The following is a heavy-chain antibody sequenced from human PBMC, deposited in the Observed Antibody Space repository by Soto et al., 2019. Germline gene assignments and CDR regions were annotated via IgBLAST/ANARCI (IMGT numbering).Heavy chain of an antibody. V-gene: IGHV3-15*01. CDR1: GFSFRNAW. D-gene: IGHD2-2*01. J-gene: IGHJ6*02. CDR2: IKSQGDGGTR. Sequence: GGSLRLSCAASGFSFRNAWMSWVRQAPGKGLEWVGHIKSQGDGGTRDYAAPVKGRLTTSRDDSKNTLFLQMNSLKNEDTAVYFCTTDLQAYCDGTTCYAGNYYYDDMDVWGQGTTVTVSS. CDR3: TTDLQAYCDGTTCYAGNYYYDDMDV.